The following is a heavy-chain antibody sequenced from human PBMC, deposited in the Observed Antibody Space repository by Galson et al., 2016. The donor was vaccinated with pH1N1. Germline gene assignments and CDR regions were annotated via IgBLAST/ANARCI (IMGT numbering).Heavy chain of an antibody. J-gene: IGHJ2*01. CDR2: FYPEDGET. CDR1: GNTLTDLS. Sequence: SVKVSCKVSGNTLTDLSIHWLRRAPGKGLEWMGGFYPEDGETLYTQRLPQRFQGRLAVTEDTSTDTAYLELSRLRPEDTAIYYCAKLSSTSGWYNGWYFDLWGLGTLVTVSS. CDR3: AKLSSTSGWYNGWYFDL. D-gene: IGHD6-13*01. V-gene: IGHV1-24*01.